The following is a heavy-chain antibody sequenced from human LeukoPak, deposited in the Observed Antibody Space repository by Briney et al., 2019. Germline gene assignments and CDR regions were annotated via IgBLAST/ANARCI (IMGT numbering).Heavy chain of an antibody. CDR3: ARDPYRFDY. CDR1: GFTFSSYG. V-gene: IGHV3-33*01. CDR2: IWYDGSNN. D-gene: IGHD3-16*02. Sequence: GGSLRLSCAASGFTFSSYGKHRVRQAPGKGLEWVAVIWYDGSNNYYADSVKGRFTISRDNAKNTLYLQMNSLRAEDTAVYYCARDPYRFDYWGQGTLVTVSS. J-gene: IGHJ4*02.